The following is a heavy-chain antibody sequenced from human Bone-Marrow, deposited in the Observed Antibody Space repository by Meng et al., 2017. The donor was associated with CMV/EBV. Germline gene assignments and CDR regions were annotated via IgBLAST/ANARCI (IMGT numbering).Heavy chain of an antibody. J-gene: IGHJ4*02. Sequence: GGSLRLSCAASGFTFSSYSMNWVRQAPGKGLEWVSSISSSSSYIYYAGSVKGRFTISRDNAKNSLYLQMSSLRAEDTAVYYCARAQVYYFDSWGQGTLVTVSS. CDR1: GFTFSSYS. CDR3: ARAQVYYFDS. CDR2: ISSSSSYI. V-gene: IGHV3-21*01. D-gene: IGHD2-8*01.